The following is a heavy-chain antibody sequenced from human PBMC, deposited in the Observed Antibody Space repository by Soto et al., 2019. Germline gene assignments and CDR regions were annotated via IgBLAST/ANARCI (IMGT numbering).Heavy chain of an antibody. J-gene: IGHJ4*02. CDR1: GGSISSSSYY. CDR2: IYYSGST. V-gene: IGHV4-39*01. CDR3: ARHRLLHHYFDY. Sequence: QLQLQESGPGLVKPSETLSLTCTVSGGSISSSSYYWGWIRQPPGKGLEWIGRIYYSGSTYYNPSLKIRVAISVATSNHQCSPKLSSVTAADTAVYYCARHRLLHHYFDYWGQGTLVTVSS.